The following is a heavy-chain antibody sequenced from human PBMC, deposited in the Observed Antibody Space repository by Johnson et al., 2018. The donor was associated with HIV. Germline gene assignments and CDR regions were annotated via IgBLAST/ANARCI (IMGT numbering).Heavy chain of an antibody. CDR1: GFTFSNAW. D-gene: IGHD4-17*01. V-gene: IGHV3-15*01. CDR2: IKSKADGGTT. J-gene: IGHJ3*02. CDR3: TTTEHHGDLHSDAFDI. Sequence: VQLVESGGGLVKPGGSLRLSCAASGFTFSNAWMSWVRQAPGKGLEWVGRIKSKADGGTTDFAAPVKGRLTISRDDSRNTLYLQMNSLKTEDTAVYSCTTTEHHGDLHSDAFDIWGQGTMVTVSS.